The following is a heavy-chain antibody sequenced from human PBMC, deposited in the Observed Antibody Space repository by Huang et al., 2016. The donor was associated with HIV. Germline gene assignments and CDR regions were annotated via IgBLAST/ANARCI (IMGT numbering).Heavy chain of an antibody. J-gene: IGHJ4*02. CDR3: ANGVPYDSSGYYHVT. CDR1: GYTFISYG. V-gene: IGHV1-18*04. Sequence: QVQLVQSGAEVKKPGASVKVSCKASGYTFISYGITWGRQAPGQGLEWMGWISPYNGNTKYAQNLQGRVTMTTDASTSTAYMELRSLRSDDTAVYYCANGVPYDSSGYYHVTWGQGTLVTVSS. CDR2: ISPYNGNT. D-gene: IGHD3-22*01.